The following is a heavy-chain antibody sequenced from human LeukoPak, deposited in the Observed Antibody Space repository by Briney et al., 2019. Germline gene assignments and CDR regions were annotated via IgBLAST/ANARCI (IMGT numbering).Heavy chain of an antibody. V-gene: IGHV3-33*06. CDR2: IWYDGSNK. D-gene: IGHD3-22*01. CDR1: GFTFSSYG. Sequence: PGGSLRLSCAASGFTFSSYGMHWVRQAPGKGLEWVAVIWYDGSNKYYADSVKGRFTISRDNSKNTLYLQMNSLRAVDTAVYYCAKEGGSGYYLDWGQGTLVTVSS. CDR3: AKEGGSGYYLD. J-gene: IGHJ4*02.